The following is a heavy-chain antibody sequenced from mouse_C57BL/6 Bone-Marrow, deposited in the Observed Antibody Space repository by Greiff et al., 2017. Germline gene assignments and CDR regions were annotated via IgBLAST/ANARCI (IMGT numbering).Heavy chain of an antibody. CDR3: TRAGALGRGFAF. Sequence: QVQLKQPGAELVKPGASVKLSCKASGYTFTSYWITWVKQRPGQGLEWIGDIYPTSGRTNYNEKFKSKAILTVDTSSNTAYMQLSSLTSEDSAVFCTTRAGALGRGFAFGGQGNGLTVTS. V-gene: IGHV1-55*01. D-gene: IGHD4-1*01. CDR1: GYTFTSYW. J-gene: IGHJ2*03. CDR2: IYPTSGRT.